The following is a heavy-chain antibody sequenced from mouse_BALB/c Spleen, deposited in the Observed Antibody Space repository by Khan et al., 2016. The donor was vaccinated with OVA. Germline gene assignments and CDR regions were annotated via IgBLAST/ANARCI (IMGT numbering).Heavy chain of an antibody. Sequence: QVRLQQSGAELARPGASVKLSCKASGYTFTDYYINWMKQRTGQGLEWIGEIYPGSGNIYYNEKFKGKATLTADKSSSTAYMQLSSLTSEDSAVYFCAREWAAWFPYWGQGTLVTVS. CDR3: AREWAAWFPY. J-gene: IGHJ3*01. CDR2: IYPGSGNI. CDR1: GYTFTDYY. V-gene: IGHV1-77*01.